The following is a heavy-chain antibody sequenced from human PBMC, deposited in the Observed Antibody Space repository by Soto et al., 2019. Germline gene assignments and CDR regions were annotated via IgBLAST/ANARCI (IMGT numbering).Heavy chain of an antibody. Sequence: GGSLRLSCAASGFTFSSYGMHWVRQAPGKGLEWVTVIWYDGSNKFYADSVKGRFTISRDNSKNTLFLQMNSLRAEDTAVYYCARGLIGAWSHYYYVMDFWGQGTTVTGSS. CDR3: ARGLIGAWSHYYYVMDF. D-gene: IGHD2-8*01. CDR1: GFTFSSYG. J-gene: IGHJ6*02. V-gene: IGHV3-33*01. CDR2: IWYDGSNK.